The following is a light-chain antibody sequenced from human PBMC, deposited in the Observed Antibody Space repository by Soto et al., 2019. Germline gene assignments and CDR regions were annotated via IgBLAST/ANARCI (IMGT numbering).Light chain of an antibody. CDR1: QSVNSNY. J-gene: IGKJ3*01. V-gene: IGKV3-20*01. Sequence: EIVLMQSPGTLSLSPGEGATLSCRASQSVNSNYLAWYQQKPGQAPTGLIFDTSRRATGVPDRFSGSGSGTDFTLTISRLEPDDFAVYYCQQYGSSQFTFGPGTKVNIK. CDR2: DTS. CDR3: QQYGSSQFT.